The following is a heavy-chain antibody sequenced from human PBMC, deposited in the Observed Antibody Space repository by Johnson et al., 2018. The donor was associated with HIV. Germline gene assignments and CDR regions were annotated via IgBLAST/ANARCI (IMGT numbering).Heavy chain of an antibody. CDR2: IYSGGST. CDR3: TRDTPFTYNWNDDSDAFDV. V-gene: IGHV3-66*01. Sequence: VQLVESGGGLVQPGRSLRLSCIASGFASGFTFSDYYMTWIRQAPGKGLEWVSVIYSGGSTYYADSVKGRFTISRDNSKNTLYLQMNSLRAEDTAVYYCTRDTPFTYNWNDDSDAFDVW. D-gene: IGHD1-1*01. J-gene: IGHJ3*01. CDR1: GFTFSDYY.